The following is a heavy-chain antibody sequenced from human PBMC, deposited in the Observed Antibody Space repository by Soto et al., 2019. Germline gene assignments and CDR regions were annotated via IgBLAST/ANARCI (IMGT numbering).Heavy chain of an antibody. Sequence: SVKVSCKASGGTFSSYAISWVRQAPGQGLEWMGGIIPIFGTANYAQKFQGRVTITADESTSTAYMELSSLRSEDTAVYYCARDPSKRWLQSMGYGMDVWGQGTTVTVSS. CDR2: IIPIFGTA. J-gene: IGHJ6*02. D-gene: IGHD5-12*01. V-gene: IGHV1-69*13. CDR1: GGTFSSYA. CDR3: ARDPSKRWLQSMGYGMDV.